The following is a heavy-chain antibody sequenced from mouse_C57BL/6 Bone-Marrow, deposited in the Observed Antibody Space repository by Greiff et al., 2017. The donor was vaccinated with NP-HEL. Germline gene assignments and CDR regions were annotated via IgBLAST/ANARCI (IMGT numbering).Heavy chain of an antibody. V-gene: IGHV5-16*01. CDR2: INYDGSST. CDR1: GFTFSDYY. CDR3: AIAMGYDGFDY. Sequence: DVKLVESEGGLVQPGSSMKLSCTASGFTFSDYYMAWVRQVPEKGLEWVANINYDGSSTYYLDSLKSRFIISRDNAKNILYLQMSSLKSEDTATYYCAIAMGYDGFDYWGQGTTLTVSS. D-gene: IGHD2-2*01. J-gene: IGHJ2*01.